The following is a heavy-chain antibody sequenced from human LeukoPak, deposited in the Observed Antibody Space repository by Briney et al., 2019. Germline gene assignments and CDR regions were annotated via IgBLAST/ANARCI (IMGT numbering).Heavy chain of an antibody. CDR1: GGSISSSSYY. J-gene: IGHJ6*02. Sequence: SETLSLTCAVYGGSISSSSYYWGWIRQPPGKGLEWIGSIYYSGSTYYNPSLKSRVTISVDTSKDQFSLKLSSVTAADTAVYYCARHIRGSRPGYYYYGMDVWGQGTTVTVSS. D-gene: IGHD3-10*01. CDR2: IYYSGST. V-gene: IGHV4-39*01. CDR3: ARHIRGSRPGYYYYGMDV.